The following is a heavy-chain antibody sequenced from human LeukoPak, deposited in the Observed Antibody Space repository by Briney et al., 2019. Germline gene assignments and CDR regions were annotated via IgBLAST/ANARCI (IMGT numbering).Heavy chain of an antibody. J-gene: IGHJ4*02. CDR1: GFTFNSYA. CDR3: ARVVDGALDY. Sequence: PGGSLRLSCAASGFTFNSYAMSWVRQAPGKGLEWVSGINSDGSSTSYADSVKGRFTISRDNAKNTLYLQMNSLRAEDTAVYYCARVVDGALDYWGQGTLVTVSS. D-gene: IGHD4-17*01. CDR2: INSDGSST. V-gene: IGHV3-74*01.